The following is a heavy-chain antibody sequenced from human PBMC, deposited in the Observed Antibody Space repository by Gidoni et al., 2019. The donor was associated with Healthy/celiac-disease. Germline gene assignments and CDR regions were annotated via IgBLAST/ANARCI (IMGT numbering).Heavy chain of an antibody. CDR1: GFTLSSEA. D-gene: IGHD3-3*01. CDR3: AKVHAGGEGHYDFWSGYSDY. V-gene: IGHV3-23*01. Sequence: EVQLWESGGGLVQPGGALGLSWAAAGFTLSSEAMSGVRQAPGTGLEWVSAISGSGGSTYYADSVKGRFTISRDTSKNTLYLQMNILRAEDTAVYYCAKVHAGGEGHYDFWSGYSDYWGQGTLVTVSS. CDR2: ISGSGGST. J-gene: IGHJ4*02.